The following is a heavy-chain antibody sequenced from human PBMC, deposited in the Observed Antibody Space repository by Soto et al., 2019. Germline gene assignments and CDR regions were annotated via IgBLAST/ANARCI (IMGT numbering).Heavy chain of an antibody. J-gene: IGHJ3*02. CDR3: ARGTRYCSGGSCSLSAFDI. CDR1: GYTFTSYV. D-gene: IGHD2-15*01. V-gene: IGHV1-3*01. CDR2: INAGNGNT. Sequence: GASVKVSCKASGYTFTSYVMHWVRQAPGQRLEWMGWINAGNGNTKYSQKFQGRVTITRDTSASTAYMELSSLRSEDTAVYYCARGTRYCSGGSCSLSAFDIWGQGTMVTVSS.